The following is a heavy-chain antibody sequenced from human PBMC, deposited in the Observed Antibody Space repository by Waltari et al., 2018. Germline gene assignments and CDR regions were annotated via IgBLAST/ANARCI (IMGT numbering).Heavy chain of an antibody. CDR2: IYYSGST. J-gene: IGHJ3*02. CDR3: ARDRYDILTGYYTRDAFDI. CDR1: GGSISSYY. Sequence: QVQLQESGPGLVKPSETLSLTCTVSGGSISSYYWCWIRQPPGKGLEWIGYIYYSGSTNYNPSLKRRVTISVDTSKNQFSLKLSSVTAADTAVYYCARDRYDILTGYYTRDAFDIWGQGTMVTVSS. V-gene: IGHV4-59*01. D-gene: IGHD3-9*01.